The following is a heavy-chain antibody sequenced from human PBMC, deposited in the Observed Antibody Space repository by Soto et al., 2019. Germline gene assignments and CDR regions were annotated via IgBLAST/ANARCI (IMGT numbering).Heavy chain of an antibody. CDR3: ARVGPMQSYDYVWGSPYGMDV. CDR2: ISSSSSTI. J-gene: IGHJ6*02. V-gene: IGHV3-48*02. CDR1: GFTFSSYS. D-gene: IGHD3-16*01. Sequence: EVQLVESGGGLVQPGGSLRLSCAASGFTFSSYSMNWVRQAPGKGLEWVSYISSSSSTIYYADSVKGRFTISRDNAKNSLYLQMNSLRDEDTAVYYCARVGPMQSYDYVWGSPYGMDVWGQGTTVTVSS.